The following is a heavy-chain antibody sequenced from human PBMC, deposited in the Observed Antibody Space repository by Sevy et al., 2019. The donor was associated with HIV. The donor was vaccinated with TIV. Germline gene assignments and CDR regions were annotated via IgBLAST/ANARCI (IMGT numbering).Heavy chain of an antibody. Sequence: GGSLRLSCIASGFSFDTYSMNWVRQTPGQGLEWVSSISRGSSYIYYADSVKGRFTISRDNAKNSLSLEMNSLRVEDTAIYYCARDDYDTTPCAFDVWGQRTMVTVSS. J-gene: IGHJ3*01. CDR2: ISRGSSYI. CDR1: GFSFDTYS. V-gene: IGHV3-21*06. CDR3: ARDDYDTTPCAFDV. D-gene: IGHD3-22*01.